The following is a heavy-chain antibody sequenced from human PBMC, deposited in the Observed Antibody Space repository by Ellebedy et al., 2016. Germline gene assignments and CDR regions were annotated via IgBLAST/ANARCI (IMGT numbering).Heavy chain of an antibody. CDR3: AMSGGY. CDR1: GYNFNVYA. D-gene: IGHD3-10*02. V-gene: IGHV1-3*01. CDR2: IYAPDGDT. J-gene: IGHJ4*02. Sequence: ASVKVSCKASGYNFNVYAMHWVRQALGQRLEWMGWIYAPDGDTRYSQTFQGRVSLTTDTSANTAYMELSSLRPEDTAVYYCAMSGGYWGQGTLVTVSS.